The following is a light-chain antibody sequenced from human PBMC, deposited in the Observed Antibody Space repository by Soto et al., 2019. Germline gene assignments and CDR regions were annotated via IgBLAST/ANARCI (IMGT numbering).Light chain of an antibody. CDR3: QSYDSSLSDSV. CDR2: GNN. J-gene: IGLJ3*02. CDR1: SSNIVAGYD. Sequence: QSVLTQPPSVSGAPGQRVTISCTGSSSNIVAGYDVHWYQQLPGTSPKLLIFGNNNRPSGVPDRFSGSKSGTSASLAITGLQAEDEADYYCQSYDSSLSDSVFGGGTKLTVL. V-gene: IGLV1-40*01.